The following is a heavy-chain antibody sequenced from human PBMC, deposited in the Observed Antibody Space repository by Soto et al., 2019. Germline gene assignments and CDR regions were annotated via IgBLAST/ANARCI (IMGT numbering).Heavy chain of an antibody. D-gene: IGHD4-17*01. CDR1: GFSFSSYS. CDR2: ISSRSAYM. CDR3: ARDNGDYFDY. V-gene: IGHV3-21*01. Sequence: GGSLRLSCAASGFSFSSYSMNWVRQAPGKGLEWVSSISSRSAYMSYADSLKGRFTISRDDAKNSLYLQINSLRAEDSAVYYCARDNGDYFDYWGQGTLVTVSS. J-gene: IGHJ4*02.